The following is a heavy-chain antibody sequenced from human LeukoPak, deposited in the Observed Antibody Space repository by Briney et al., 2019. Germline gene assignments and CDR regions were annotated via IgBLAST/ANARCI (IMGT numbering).Heavy chain of an antibody. J-gene: IGHJ4*02. Sequence: SETLSLTCAVSNGSISIYYWSWVRQPAGKGLEWIGRISASGSTNYNPSLKSRVTMSVDTSKNQFSLKLSSVTAADTAVYYCAREITVTRPFDYWGQGTLVTVSS. CDR3: AREITVTRPFDY. CDR2: ISASGST. CDR1: NGSISIYY. V-gene: IGHV4-4*07. D-gene: IGHD4-17*01.